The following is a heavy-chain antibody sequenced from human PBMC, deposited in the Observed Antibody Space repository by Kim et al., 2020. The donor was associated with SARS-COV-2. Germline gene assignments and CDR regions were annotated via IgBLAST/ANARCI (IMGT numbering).Heavy chain of an antibody. CDR1: GFTFTSSA. J-gene: IGHJ4*02. Sequence: SVKVSCKASGFTFTSSAVQWVRQARGQRLEWIGWIVVGSGNTNYAQKFQERVTITRDMSTSTAYMELSSLRSEDTAVYYCAAVIAAAGRLFDYWGQGTLVTVSS. CDR2: IVVGSGNT. V-gene: IGHV1-58*01. CDR3: AAVIAAAGRLFDY. D-gene: IGHD6-13*01.